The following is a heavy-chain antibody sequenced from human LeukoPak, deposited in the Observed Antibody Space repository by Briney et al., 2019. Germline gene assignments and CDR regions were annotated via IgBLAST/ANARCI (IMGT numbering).Heavy chain of an antibody. Sequence: SETLSLTCAVSGGSISSSNWWSWVRQPPGKGLEWIGEIYHSGSTNYNPSLKSRVTISVDKSKNQFSLKLSSVTAADTAVYYCANREKYCSGGSCPFDYWGQGTLVTVSS. V-gene: IGHV4-4*02. CDR2: IYHSGST. CDR3: ANREKYCSGGSCPFDY. CDR1: GGSISSSNW. D-gene: IGHD2-15*01. J-gene: IGHJ4*02.